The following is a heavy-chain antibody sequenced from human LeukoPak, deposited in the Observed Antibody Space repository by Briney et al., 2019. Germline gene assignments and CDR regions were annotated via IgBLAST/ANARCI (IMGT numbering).Heavy chain of an antibody. V-gene: IGHV1-18*01. CDR3: ARGGNCSGGSCSVWGYYYYGMDV. CDR1: GYTFTSYG. J-gene: IGHJ6*02. D-gene: IGHD2-15*01. CDR2: ISAYNGNT. Sequence: ASVKVSCKASGYTFTSYGISWVRQAPGQGLEWMGWISAYNGNTNYAQKFQGRVTITADKSTSTAYMELSSLRSEDTAVYYCARGGNCSGGSCSVWGYYYYGMDVWGQGTTVTVSS.